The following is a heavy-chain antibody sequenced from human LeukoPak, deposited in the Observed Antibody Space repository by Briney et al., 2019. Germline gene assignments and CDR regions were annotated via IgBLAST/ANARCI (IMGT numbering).Heavy chain of an antibody. CDR1: GGSISSYY. CDR2: IYYSGST. Sequence: PSETLSLTCTVSGGSISSYYWSWIPQPPGKGLEWIGYIYYSGSTNYNPSLKSRVTISVDTSKNQFSLKLSSVTAADAAVYYCASYWGSGANWFDLWGQGTLVTVSS. V-gene: IGHV4-59*01. D-gene: IGHD7-27*01. CDR3: ASYWGSGANWFDL. J-gene: IGHJ5*02.